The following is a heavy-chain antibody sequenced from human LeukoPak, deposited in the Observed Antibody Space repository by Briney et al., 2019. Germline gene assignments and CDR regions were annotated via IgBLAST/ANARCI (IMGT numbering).Heavy chain of an antibody. CDR1: GFSFSSYS. D-gene: IGHD3-10*01. Sequence: PGGSLRLSCAASGFSFSSYSMNWVRQAPGKGLEWVSYISHTGTPVSYADSVKGRFTISRDNARNSLYLQMYSLRAEDTAVYYCAIPPLSGTGSSRPLAGMDVWGQGTTDTVSS. CDR2: ISHTGTPV. V-gene: IGHV3-48*04. J-gene: IGHJ6*02. CDR3: AIPPLSGTGSSRPLAGMDV.